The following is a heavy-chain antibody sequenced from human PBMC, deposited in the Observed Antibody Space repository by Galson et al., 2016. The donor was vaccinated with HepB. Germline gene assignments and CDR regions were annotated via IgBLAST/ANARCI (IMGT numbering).Heavy chain of an antibody. CDR3: ARCVRGVTEDAFDI. CDR2: ITAYNGNT. Sequence: SVKVSCKASGFTFTSFGFTWVRQAPGQGLEWMGWITAYNGNTNSAQKLQGRVTMTTDTSTSTAYMELRSLRSDDTAVYYCARCVRGVTEDAFDIWGQGTMVTVSS. V-gene: IGHV1-18*01. J-gene: IGHJ3*02. CDR1: GFTFTSFG. D-gene: IGHD3-10*01.